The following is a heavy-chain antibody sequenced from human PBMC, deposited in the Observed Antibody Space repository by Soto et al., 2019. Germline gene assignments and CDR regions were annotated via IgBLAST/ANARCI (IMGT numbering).Heavy chain of an antibody. CDR3: ARGSSSYYDYGMDV. CDR2: IYDSGST. CDR1: GDSISRGGYS. Sequence: SETLSLTCAVSGDSISRGGYSWTLIRQPPGKALEWIGNIYDSGSTSYNPSLKSRVTISVDRSKNQFSLKLTSVTAADTAVYFCARGSSSYYDYGMDVWGQGTTVTVSS. D-gene: IGHD6-6*01. J-gene: IGHJ6*02. V-gene: IGHV4-30-2*01.